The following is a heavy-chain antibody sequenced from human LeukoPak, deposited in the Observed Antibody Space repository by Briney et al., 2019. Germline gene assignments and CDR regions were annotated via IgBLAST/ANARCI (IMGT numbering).Heavy chain of an antibody. Sequence: ASVKVSCKASGYSFTGYYIHWVRQAPGQGLEYMGWISPNSGATNYAQKFQGRVTMTRDTSISTAYMELISLRSDDTAVYYCARDLSTSPHWELDYWGLGTLVTVSP. J-gene: IGHJ4*02. CDR1: GYSFTGYY. D-gene: IGHD7-27*01. V-gene: IGHV1-2*02. CDR2: ISPNSGAT. CDR3: ARDLSTSPHWELDY.